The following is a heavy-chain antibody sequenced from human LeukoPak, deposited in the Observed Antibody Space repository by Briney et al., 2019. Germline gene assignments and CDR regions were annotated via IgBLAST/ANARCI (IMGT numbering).Heavy chain of an antibody. CDR2: ISPYNGNK. D-gene: IGHD3-3*02. J-gene: IGHJ4*02. CDR3: ARGTDQGLLVFDY. CDR1: GYTFTSYG. V-gene: IGHV1-18*01. Sequence: GASVKVSCKASGYTFTSYGISWVRQAPGQGPEWMGWISPYNGNKYYAQKYQGRVTMTTATSTSTAYMELRSLRSDDTAVYYCARGTDQGLLVFDYWGQGTLVAVSS.